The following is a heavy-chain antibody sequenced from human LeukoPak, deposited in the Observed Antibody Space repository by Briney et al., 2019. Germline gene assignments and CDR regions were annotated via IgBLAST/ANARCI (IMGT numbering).Heavy chain of an antibody. V-gene: IGHV3-11*01. Sequence: WGSLRLSCAASGFTFSDYYMSWIRQAPGKGLEWVSYISSSGSTIYYADSVKGRFTISRDNAKNSLYLQMNSLRAEDTAVYYCARTAAGKNLDAFDIWGQGTMVTVSS. CDR1: GFTFSDYY. CDR3: ARTAAGKNLDAFDI. J-gene: IGHJ3*02. CDR2: ISSSGSTI. D-gene: IGHD6-13*01.